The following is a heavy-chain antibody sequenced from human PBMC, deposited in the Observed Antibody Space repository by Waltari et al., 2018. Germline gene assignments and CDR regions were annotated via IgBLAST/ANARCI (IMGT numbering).Heavy chain of an antibody. CDR1: GGSFSGYY. Sequence: QVQLQQWVAGLLKPSETLSLTCAVYGGSFSGYYWSWIRQPPGKGLGWIGEINHSGSTNYNPSLKSRVTISVDTSKNQFSLKLSSVTAADTAVYYCARLATVTREDYWGQGTLVTVSS. CDR3: ARLATVTREDY. D-gene: IGHD4-4*01. CDR2: INHSGST. V-gene: IGHV4-34*01. J-gene: IGHJ4*02.